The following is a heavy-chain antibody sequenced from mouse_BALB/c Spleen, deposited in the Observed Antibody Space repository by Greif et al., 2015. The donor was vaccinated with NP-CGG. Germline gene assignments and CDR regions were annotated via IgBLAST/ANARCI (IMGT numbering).Heavy chain of an antibody. D-gene: IGHD2-12*01. V-gene: IGHV1-54*01. CDR2: INPGSGGT. J-gene: IGHJ3*01. CDR1: GYAFTNYL. CDR3: ARCSVYDGGAWFAY. Sequence: QVQLQQSGAELVRPGTSVKVSCKASGYAFTNYLIEWVKQRPGQGLEWIGVINPGSGGTNYNEKFKGKATLTADKSSSTAYMQLSSLTSDDSAVYFCARCSVYDGGAWFAYWGQGTLVTVSA.